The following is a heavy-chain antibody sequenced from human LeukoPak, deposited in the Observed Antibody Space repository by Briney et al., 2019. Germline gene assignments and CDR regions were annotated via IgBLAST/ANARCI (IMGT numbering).Heavy chain of an antibody. CDR3: ARERNSNSSSNLYYYYGMDV. CDR1: GYTFTSYY. D-gene: IGHD4-4*01. Sequence: ASVKVSCKASGYTFTSYYMHWVRQAPGQGLEWMGIINPSGGSTSYAQKFQGRVTMTRDTSTSTVYMELSSLRSEDTAVYYCARERNSNSSSNLYYYYGMDVWGQGTTVTVSS. CDR2: INPSGGST. J-gene: IGHJ6*02. V-gene: IGHV1-46*01.